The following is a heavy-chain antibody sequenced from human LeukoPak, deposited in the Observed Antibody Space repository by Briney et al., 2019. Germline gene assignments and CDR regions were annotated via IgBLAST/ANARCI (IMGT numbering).Heavy chain of an antibody. D-gene: IGHD3-22*01. CDR2: INHSGST. CDR1: GGSFSGYY. V-gene: IGHV4-34*01. Sequence: SETLSLTCAVYGGSFSGYYWSWIRQPPGKGLEWIGEINHSGSTNYNPSLKCRVTISVDTSKNQFSLKLSSVTAADTAVYYCARDYYDSGGDAFDIWGQGTMVTVSS. J-gene: IGHJ3*02. CDR3: ARDYYDSGGDAFDI.